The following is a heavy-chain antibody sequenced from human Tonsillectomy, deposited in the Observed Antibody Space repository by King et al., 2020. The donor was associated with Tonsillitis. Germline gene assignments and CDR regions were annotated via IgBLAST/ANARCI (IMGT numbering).Heavy chain of an antibody. J-gene: IGHJ6*02. Sequence: VQLVESGGGVVQPGRSLRLSCAASGFTFSSYGMHWVRQAPGKGLEWVAVISYDGSNKYYADSVKGRFTISRENSKNTLYLQMNSLRAEDTAVYYCAKDSCSGGSCYSDYYGMDVWGQGTTVTVSS. D-gene: IGHD2-15*01. CDR1: GFTFSSYG. CDR2: ISYDGSNK. CDR3: AKDSCSGGSCYSDYYGMDV. V-gene: IGHV3-30*18.